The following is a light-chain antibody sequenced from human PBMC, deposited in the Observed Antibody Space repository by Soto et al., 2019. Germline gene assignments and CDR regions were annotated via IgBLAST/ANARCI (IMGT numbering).Light chain of an antibody. CDR3: QQLNSYPRT. CDR2: AAF. Sequence: IQLTQSPSSLSASVGVRVTITCRASQGIGDSLAWYQQKPGKAPSLLIYAAFTLQSGVPSRFSGSRSGTDFTLTTSSLQPEDFATYYCQQLNSYPRTFGPGTKVDIK. V-gene: IGKV1-9*01. CDR1: QGIGDS. J-gene: IGKJ3*01.